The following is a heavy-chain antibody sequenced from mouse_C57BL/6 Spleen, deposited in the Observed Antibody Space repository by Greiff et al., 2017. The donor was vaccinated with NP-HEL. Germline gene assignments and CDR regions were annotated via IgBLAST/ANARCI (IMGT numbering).Heavy chain of an antibody. CDR2: IWSDGST. D-gene: IGHD4-1*01. J-gene: IGHJ4*01. CDR1: GFSLTSYG. CDR3: ARAHDPSANWDVGYAMDY. V-gene: IGHV2-6*03. Sequence: QVQLKESGPGLVAPSQSLSITCTVSGFSLTSYGVHWVRQPPGKGLEWLVVIWSDGSTTYNSALKSRLSISKDNSKSQVFLKMNSLQTDDTAMYYCARAHDPSANWDVGYAMDYWGQGTSVTVSS.